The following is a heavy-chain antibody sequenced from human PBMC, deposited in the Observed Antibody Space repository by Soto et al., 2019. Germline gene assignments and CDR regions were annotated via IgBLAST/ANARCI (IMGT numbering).Heavy chain of an antibody. CDR1: GFTVSTNY. J-gene: IGHJ4*02. CDR2: IYDTGYT. D-gene: IGHD6-6*01. CDR3: ARDSSSSGLNY. Sequence: EVQLVESGGGLIQPGGSLRLSCAASGFTVSTNYMSWVRLAPGKGLEWVPVIYDTGYTYYADSVKGRFTISRDNSKNTLFLQMNSLRAEDTAVYYCARDSSSSGLNYWGQGTLVTVSS. V-gene: IGHV3-53*01.